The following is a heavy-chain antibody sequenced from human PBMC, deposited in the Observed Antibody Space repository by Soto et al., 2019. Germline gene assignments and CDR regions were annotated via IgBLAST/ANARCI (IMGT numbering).Heavy chain of an antibody. CDR1: GGSISSGGYS. CDR3: ARGAGFSYASTWFDI. CDR2: IYYTGST. J-gene: IGHJ5*02. Sequence: PSETLSLTCAVSGGSISSGGYSWSWIRQPPGKGLEWVGYIYYTGSTYYNPSLKSRVTISVDTSKNHFSLQLTSVTAADTAVYYCARGAGFSYASTWFDIWGQGTLVTVSS. D-gene: IGHD5-18*01. V-gene: IGHV4-61*03.